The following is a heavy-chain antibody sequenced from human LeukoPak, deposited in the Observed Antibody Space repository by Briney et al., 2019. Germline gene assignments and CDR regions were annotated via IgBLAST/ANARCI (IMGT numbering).Heavy chain of an antibody. CDR3: AKANRDYGDYWSYFDY. CDR1: GFTFSSYS. CDR2: ISSSSSYI. Sequence: GGSLRLSCAASGFTFSSYSMNWVRQAPGKGLEWVSSISSSSSYIYYADSVKGRFTISRDNAKNSLYLQMNSLRAEDTAVYYCAKANRDYGDYWSYFDYWGQGTLVTVSS. D-gene: IGHD4-17*01. V-gene: IGHV3-21*01. J-gene: IGHJ4*02.